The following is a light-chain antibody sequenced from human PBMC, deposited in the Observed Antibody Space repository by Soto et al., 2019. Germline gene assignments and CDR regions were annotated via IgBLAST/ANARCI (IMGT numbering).Light chain of an antibody. J-gene: IGLJ3*02. Sequence: QSVLTQPASVSGSPGQSITISCTGTSSDVGGYNYVSWYQQHPGKAPKLMIYEVSNRPSGVSNRFSGSKSGNTASLTISGLQAADEADYYCSSYTSSSTPGVFGGGTKLTVL. CDR1: SSDVGGYNY. V-gene: IGLV2-14*01. CDR2: EVS. CDR3: SSYTSSSTPGV.